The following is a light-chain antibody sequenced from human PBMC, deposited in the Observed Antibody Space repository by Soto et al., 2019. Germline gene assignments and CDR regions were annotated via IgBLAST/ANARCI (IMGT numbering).Light chain of an antibody. CDR2: DAS. V-gene: IGKV1-5*01. J-gene: IGKJ4*01. Sequence: DIQMNQSPSTLSGSVGDRVTITCRASQSISSGLAWYQQKPGKAPKVLIYDASSLQSGVPSRFSGSGSGTEFTLTITSLQPEDFATYYCQQLNVYPSTFGGGTKVDIK. CDR3: QQLNVYPST. CDR1: QSISSG.